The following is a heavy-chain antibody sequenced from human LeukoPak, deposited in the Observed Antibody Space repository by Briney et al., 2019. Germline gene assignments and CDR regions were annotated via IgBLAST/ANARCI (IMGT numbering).Heavy chain of an antibody. J-gene: IGHJ3*02. V-gene: IGHV1-18*01. D-gene: IGHD4-17*01. Sequence: ASVKVSCKASGYTFTSYGISWVRQAPGQGLEWMGWISAYNGNTNYAQKLQGRVTMTTDTSTSTAYMELRSLRSDDTAVYYCARDLGHGDYVGDAFDIWGQGTMVTVSS. CDR2: ISAYNGNT. CDR3: ARDLGHGDYVGDAFDI. CDR1: GYTFTSYG.